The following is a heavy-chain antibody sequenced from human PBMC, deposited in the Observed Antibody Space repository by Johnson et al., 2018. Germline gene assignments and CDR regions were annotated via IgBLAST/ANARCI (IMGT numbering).Heavy chain of an antibody. CDR1: GFSFDDYV. CDR3: ARDMDNRYTMDV. D-gene: IGHD3-16*02. V-gene: IGHV3-9*01. J-gene: IGHJ6*02. Sequence: VQLVESGGGLVQPGRSLRLSCAASGFSFDDYVMHWVRQPPGKGLELVSSITWNGGRIDYADSVKGRFTISRDNAKNSLYLEMNSLRVEDTALYYCARDMDNRYTMDVWGLGTTVSVSS. CDR2: ITWNGGRI.